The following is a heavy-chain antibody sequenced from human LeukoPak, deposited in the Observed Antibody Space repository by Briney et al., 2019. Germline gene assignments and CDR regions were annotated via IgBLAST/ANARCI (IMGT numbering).Heavy chain of an antibody. CDR3: AREGSSWFDP. D-gene: IGHD6-13*01. CDR2: FYYSGST. V-gene: IGHV4-39*07. J-gene: IGHJ5*02. CDR1: GGSISSSSYY. Sequence: PSETLSLTCTVSGGSISSSSYYWGWIRQPPGKGLEWIGRFYYSGSTYYNPSLKSRVTISVDTSKNQFSLKLRSVTAADTAVYYCAREGSSWFDPWGQGTLVTVSS.